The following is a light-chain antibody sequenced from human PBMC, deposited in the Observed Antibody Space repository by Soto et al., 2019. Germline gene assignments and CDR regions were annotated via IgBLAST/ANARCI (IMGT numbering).Light chain of an antibody. J-gene: IGKJ1*01. V-gene: IGKV3-20*01. CDR2: GAS. Sequence: EIVLTQSPGTLSVSPGERATLSCRASQSISSNYLAWYQQKPGQAPSLLIYGASSRATGIPDRFSGSGSGTDFTLTISSLEHVDSAIYYCQQYGSWTFGQGTKVEIK. CDR3: QQYGSWT. CDR1: QSISSNY.